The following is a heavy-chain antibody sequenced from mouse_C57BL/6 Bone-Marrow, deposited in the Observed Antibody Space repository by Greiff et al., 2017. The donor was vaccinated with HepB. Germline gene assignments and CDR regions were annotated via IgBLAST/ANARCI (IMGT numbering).Heavy chain of an antibody. CDR3: ASDVHYYGSSYDYAMDY. Sequence: QVQLKESGPGLVAPSQSLSITCTVSGFSLTSYGVDWVRQSPGKGLEWLGVIWGVGSTNYNSALKSRLSISKDNSKSQVFLKMNSLQTDDTAMYYCASDVHYYGSSYDYAMDYWGQGTSVTVSS. V-gene: IGHV2-6*01. CDR2: IWGVGST. CDR1: GFSLTSYG. D-gene: IGHD1-1*01. J-gene: IGHJ4*01.